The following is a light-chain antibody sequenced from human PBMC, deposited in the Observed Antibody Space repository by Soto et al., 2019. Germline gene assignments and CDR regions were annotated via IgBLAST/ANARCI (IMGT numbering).Light chain of an antibody. J-gene: IGLJ2*01. Sequence: SYELTQPPSVSVAPGKTARITCGGNNIGSKSVHWYQQKPGQAPVLVIYYDSDRPSGIPERFSGSNSGNTATLTISRVEAGDEVEYYCQVWDSSSDRDVVFGGGTKLTVL. CDR3: QVWDSSSDRDVV. CDR1: NIGSKS. V-gene: IGLV3-21*04. CDR2: YDS.